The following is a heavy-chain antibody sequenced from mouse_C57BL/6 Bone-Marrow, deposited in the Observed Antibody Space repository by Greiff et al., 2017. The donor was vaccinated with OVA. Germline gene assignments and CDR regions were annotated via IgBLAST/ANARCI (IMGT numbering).Heavy chain of an antibody. CDR3: AQFITTVVAKGYAMDY. CDR1: GYTFTSYW. J-gene: IGHJ4*01. D-gene: IGHD1-1*01. CDR2: IDPNSGGT. Sequence: QVQLQQPGAELVKPGASVKLSCKASGYTFTSYWMHWVKQRPGRGLEWIGRIDPNSGGTKYNEKFKSKATLTVDKPSSTAYMQLSSLTSEDSAVYDCAQFITTVVAKGYAMDYWGQGTSVTVSS. V-gene: IGHV1-72*01.